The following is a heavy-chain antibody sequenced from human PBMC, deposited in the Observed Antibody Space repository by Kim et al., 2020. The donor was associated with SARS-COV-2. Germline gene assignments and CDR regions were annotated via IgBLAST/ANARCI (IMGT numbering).Heavy chain of an antibody. Sequence: SVKVSCKASGGTFSSYAISWVRQAPGQGLEWMGGIIPIFGTANYAQKFQGRVTITADESTSTAYMELSSLRSEDTAVYYCARGLWGNPGLYYYGMDVWAKGPRSPSP. D-gene: IGHD3-16*01. CDR1: GGTFSSYA. J-gene: IGHJ6*02. CDR3: ARGLWGNPGLYYYGMDV. V-gene: IGHV1-69*13. CDR2: IIPIFGTA.